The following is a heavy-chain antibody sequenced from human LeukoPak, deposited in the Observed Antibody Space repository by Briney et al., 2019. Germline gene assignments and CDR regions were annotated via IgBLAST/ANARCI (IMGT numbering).Heavy chain of an antibody. Sequence: ASVKVSCKASGYTFTGYYMHWVRQAPGQGLEWMGWINPNSGGTNYAQKFQGWVTMTRDTSISTAYMELSRLRSDDTAVYYCARGPGSGGQDWFDPWGQGTLVTVSS. CDR1: GYTFTGYY. CDR3: ARGPGSGGQDWFDP. CDR2: INPNSGGT. J-gene: IGHJ5*02. V-gene: IGHV1-2*04. D-gene: IGHD2-15*01.